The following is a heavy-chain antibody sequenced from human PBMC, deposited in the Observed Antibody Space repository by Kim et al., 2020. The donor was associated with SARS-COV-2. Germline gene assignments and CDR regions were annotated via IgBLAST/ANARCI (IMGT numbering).Heavy chain of an antibody. Sequence: ADSVKVRFTISRDDAKNSLYLQMNSLRAEDTAVYYCASMKYNSSSGWFDPWGEGTLVTVSS. J-gene: IGHJ5*02. V-gene: IGHV3-48*03. CDR3: ASMKYNSSSGWFDP. D-gene: IGHD6-6*01.